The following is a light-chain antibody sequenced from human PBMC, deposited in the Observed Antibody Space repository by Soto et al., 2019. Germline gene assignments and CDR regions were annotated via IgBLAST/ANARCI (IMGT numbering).Light chain of an antibody. V-gene: IGLV2-14*01. J-gene: IGLJ1*01. Sequence: QSVLTQPASVSGSPGQSITISCTGTSSDVGAYNYVSWFQQYPGKAPKLMIYDVSNRPSGVSNRFSGSKSGNTASLTISGLQAEDEADYYCCSYTSSSTYVFGTETKVTVL. CDR2: DVS. CDR3: CSYTSSSTYV. CDR1: SSDVGAYNY.